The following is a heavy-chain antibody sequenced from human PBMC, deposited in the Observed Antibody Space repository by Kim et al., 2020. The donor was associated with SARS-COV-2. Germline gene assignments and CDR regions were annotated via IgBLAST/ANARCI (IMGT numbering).Heavy chain of an antibody. CDR3: VRTSGAFLWSSSLFFDF. Sequence: GGSLRLSCAASGFTFGVFGMHWVRQSPGKGLEWVGVISYEGNHIYYRDSVKGRFTISRDNSKSTLYLQMNGLTTEDTGVYYCVRTSGAFLWSSSLFFDFWGQGTPVTVSS. CDR1: GFTFGVFG. J-gene: IGHJ4*02. CDR2: ISYEGNHI. V-gene: IGHV3-30*03. D-gene: IGHD3-3*01.